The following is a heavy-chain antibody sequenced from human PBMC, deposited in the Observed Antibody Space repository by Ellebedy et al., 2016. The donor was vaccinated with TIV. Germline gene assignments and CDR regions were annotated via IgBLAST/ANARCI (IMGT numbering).Heavy chain of an antibody. D-gene: IGHD2-8*01. CDR1: GGSIGNRNYY. J-gene: IGHJ5*02. CDR2: IYHTGNA. V-gene: IGHV4-39*01. Sequence: SETLSLXXTVSGGSIGNRNYYWAWMRQPPGKGLEWVGNIYHTGNAYSTSSLKSRVTMSVDTYRNQFSLMLRSLSAADTAVYYCARQRCIDGVCYRRATCFDTWGQGTRVIVSS. CDR3: ARQRCIDGVCYRRATCFDT.